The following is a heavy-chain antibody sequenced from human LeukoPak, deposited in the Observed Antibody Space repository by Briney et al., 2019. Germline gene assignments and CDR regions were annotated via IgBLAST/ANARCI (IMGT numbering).Heavy chain of an antibody. CDR3: ARDLKVVVVAATTLGYYYYMDV. D-gene: IGHD2-15*01. Sequence: GGSLRLSCAASRFTFSSYSMNWVRQAPGKGLEWVSSISSSSSYIYYADSVKGRFTISRDKAKNSLYLQMNSLRAEDTAVYYCARDLKVVVVAATTLGYYYYMDVWGKGTTVTVSS. CDR2: ISSSSSYI. V-gene: IGHV3-21*01. CDR1: RFTFSSYS. J-gene: IGHJ6*03.